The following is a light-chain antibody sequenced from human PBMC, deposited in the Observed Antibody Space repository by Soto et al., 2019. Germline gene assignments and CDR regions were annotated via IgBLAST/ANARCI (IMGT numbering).Light chain of an antibody. Sequence: QLVLTQSPSASASLGASVKLTCTLSRGHSSYSIAWPQQQPERGPRYLMMLNSDGSHSTGDGIPDRFSGSSSGAERYLTISRLQSEDEADYYCQTWGTGIQVFGGGTKLTVL. CDR3: QTWGTGIQV. CDR1: RGHSSYS. CDR2: LNSDGSH. J-gene: IGLJ3*02. V-gene: IGLV4-69*01.